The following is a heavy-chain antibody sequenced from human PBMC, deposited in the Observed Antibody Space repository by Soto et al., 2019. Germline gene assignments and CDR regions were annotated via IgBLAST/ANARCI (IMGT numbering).Heavy chain of an antibody. CDR3: AKDRDSSGYYYRNY. J-gene: IGHJ4*02. D-gene: IGHD3-22*01. V-gene: IGHV3-23*01. Sequence: PGGSLRLSCAASGFTFSSYAMSWVRQAPGKGLEWVSAISGTGDSTYYADSVKGRFTISRDNSKNTLYLQINSLRAEDTAVYYWAKDRDSSGYYYRNYWGQGTLVTVSS. CDR2: ISGTGDST. CDR1: GFTFSSYA.